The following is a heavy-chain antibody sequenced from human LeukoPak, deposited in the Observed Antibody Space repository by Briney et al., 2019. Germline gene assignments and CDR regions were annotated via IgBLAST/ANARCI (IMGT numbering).Heavy chain of an antibody. D-gene: IGHD3-10*01. J-gene: IGHJ4*02. CDR2: TYNRSNWYN. V-gene: IGHV6-1*01. Sequence: SQTLSLTCAISGDSVSSNSAAWNWIRQSPSRGLEWLGRTYNRSNWYNDYAVSVKSRITINPDTSKNQFSLQLNSVTPEDTAVYYCARARLHHNYGSGTNFDYWGQGTLVTVSS. CDR3: ARARLHHNYGSGTNFDY. CDR1: GDSVSSNSAA.